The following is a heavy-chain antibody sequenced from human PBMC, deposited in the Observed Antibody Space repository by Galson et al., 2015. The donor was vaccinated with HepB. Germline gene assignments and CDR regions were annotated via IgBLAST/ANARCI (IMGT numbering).Heavy chain of an antibody. V-gene: IGHV3-30*18. CDR3: AKDILRFLEWPSPVDY. CDR2: ISYDGSNK. Sequence: SLRLSCAASGFTFSSYGMHWVRQAPGKGLEWVAVISYDGSNKYYADSVKGRFTISRDNSKNTLYLQMNSLRAEDTAVYYCAKDILRFLEWPSPVDYWGQGTLVTVSS. CDR1: GFTFSSYG. J-gene: IGHJ4*02. D-gene: IGHD3-3*01.